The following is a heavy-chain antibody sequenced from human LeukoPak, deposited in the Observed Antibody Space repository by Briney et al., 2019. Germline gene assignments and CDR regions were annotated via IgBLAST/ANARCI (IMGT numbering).Heavy chain of an antibody. J-gene: IGHJ3*02. Sequence: SETLSLTCTVSGGSISSGGYYWSWIRQPPGKGLEWIGYIYHSGSTYYNPSLKSRVTISVDRSKNQFSLKLSSVTAADTAVYYCARDPHPDTLLWFGEAPGAFDIWGQGTMVTVSS. CDR3: ARDPHPDTLLWFGEAPGAFDI. D-gene: IGHD3-10*01. CDR1: GGSISSGGYY. V-gene: IGHV4-30-2*01. CDR2: IYHSGST.